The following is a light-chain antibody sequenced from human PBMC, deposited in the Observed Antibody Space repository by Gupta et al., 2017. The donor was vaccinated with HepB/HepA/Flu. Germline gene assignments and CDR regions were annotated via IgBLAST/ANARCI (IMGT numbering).Light chain of an antibody. CDR2: GAS. CDR1: QSVSSFY. V-gene: IGKV3-20*01. Sequence: EIGLTQSPGTLSLSPGERATLFCRTSQSVSSFYLAWYQQKPGQAPRLLMYGASNRASGIPDRFSGSGSGTEFTLTITRLEPEDFAVYYCQQYCISPITFGGGTKVEIK. CDR3: QQYCISPIT. J-gene: IGKJ4*01.